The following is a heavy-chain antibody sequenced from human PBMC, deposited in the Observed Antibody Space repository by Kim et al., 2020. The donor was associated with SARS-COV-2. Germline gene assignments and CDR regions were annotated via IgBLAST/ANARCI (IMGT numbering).Heavy chain of an antibody. J-gene: IGHJ4*02. V-gene: IGHV3-7*01. D-gene: IGHD3-10*01. CDR3: ARDAGAAY. CDR2: GTEK. Sequence: GTEKYYVDSVKGRFTVSRDTANNSLYLHMNSRRAEDTAVYYCARDAGAAYWGQGTLVTVSS.